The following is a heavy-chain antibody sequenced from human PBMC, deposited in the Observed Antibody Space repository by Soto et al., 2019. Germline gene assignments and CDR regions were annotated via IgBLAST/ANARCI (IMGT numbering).Heavy chain of an antibody. CDR1: GYTFTSYY. CDR2: INPSGGST. J-gene: IGHJ6*02. CDR3: ARGAAARGDYYYYYGMDV. V-gene: IGHV1-46*01. Sequence: ASVKVSCKASGYTFTSYYMHWVRQAPGQGLKWMGIINPSGGSTSYAQKFQGRVTMTRDTSTSTVYMELSSLRSEDTAVYYCARGAAARGDYYYYYGMDVWGQGTTVTVSS. D-gene: IGHD6-13*01.